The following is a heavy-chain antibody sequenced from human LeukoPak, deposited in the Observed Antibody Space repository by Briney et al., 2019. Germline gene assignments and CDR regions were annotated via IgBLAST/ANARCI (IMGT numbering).Heavy chain of an antibody. V-gene: IGHV1-69*13. J-gene: IGHJ4*02. CDR3: ARDAKLRTGEYYFDY. Sequence: SVKVSCKASGYTFTSYGISWVRQAPGQGLEWMGGIIPIFGTANYAQKFQGRVTITADEPTSTAYMELSSLRSEDTAVYYCARDAKLRTGEYYFDYWGQGTLVTVSS. CDR2: IIPIFGTA. D-gene: IGHD1-7*01. CDR1: GYTFTSYG.